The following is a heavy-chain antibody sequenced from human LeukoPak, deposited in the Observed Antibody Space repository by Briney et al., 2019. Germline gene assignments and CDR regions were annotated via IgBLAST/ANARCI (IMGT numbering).Heavy chain of an antibody. V-gene: IGHV3-30-3*01. CDR1: GFDFSDYA. CDR3: ARDPGGASYFDY. D-gene: IGHD3-16*01. CDR2: ISHDGGDQ. J-gene: IGHJ4*02. Sequence: GSLRLSCLASGFDFSDYAMHWVRQAPGKGPEWVALISHDGGDQHYADSVKGRFTFSRDNSRNTLFLQMDALRPEDTAVYYCARDPGGASYFDYWGQGILVAVSS.